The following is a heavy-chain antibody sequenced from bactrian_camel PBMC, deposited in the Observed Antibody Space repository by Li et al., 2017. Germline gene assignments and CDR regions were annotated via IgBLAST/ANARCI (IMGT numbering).Heavy chain of an antibody. CDR2: LDSDGRI. D-gene: IGHD1*01. CDR1: VSSANDYC. J-gene: IGHJ6*01. CDR3: TARYEFGLGACRGVGGLGF. V-gene: IGHV3S9*01. Sequence: QVQLVESGGGSVQAGGSLRLSCAVSVSSANDYCLGWFRQASGKEREWVGSLDSDGRISYADSVKGRFTISKDNRKNILYLQMNSLTPGDTAMYYCTARYEFGLGACRGVGGLGFWGQGTQVTVSS.